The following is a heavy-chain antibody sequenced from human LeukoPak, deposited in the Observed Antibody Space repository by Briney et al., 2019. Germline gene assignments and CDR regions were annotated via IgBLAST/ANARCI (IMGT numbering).Heavy chain of an antibody. J-gene: IGHJ4*02. V-gene: IGHV3-7*01. D-gene: IGHD3-3*01. CDR2: IKQDGSEK. Sequence: PGGSLRLSCAASGFTFSSYWMSWVRQAPGKGLEWVANIKQDGSEKYYVDSVKGRFTISRDNAKNSLYLQMNSLRAEDTAVYYCARGLSGGVFGFDYWGQGTLVTVSS. CDR3: ARGLSGGVFGFDY. CDR1: GFTFSSYW.